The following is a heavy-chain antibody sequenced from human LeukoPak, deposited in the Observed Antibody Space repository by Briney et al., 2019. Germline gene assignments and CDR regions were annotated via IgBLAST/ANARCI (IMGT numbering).Heavy chain of an antibody. Sequence: GESLRLSCAASGFSNYWMSWVRQAPGKGLEWVANVHQNGGEKYYVDSVKGRFTISRDTAQNSLYLQMNTLRAEDTAVYYCTTGGTSYPLLDYWAQGTLVTVST. CDR3: TTGGTSYPLLDY. D-gene: IGHD2-2*01. CDR1: GFSNYW. CDR2: VHQNGGEK. J-gene: IGHJ4*02. V-gene: IGHV3-7*01.